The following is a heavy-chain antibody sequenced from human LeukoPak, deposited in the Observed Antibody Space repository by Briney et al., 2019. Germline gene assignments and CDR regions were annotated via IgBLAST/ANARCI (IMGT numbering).Heavy chain of an antibody. D-gene: IGHD1-20*01. CDR3: ARDAQVTGTTPLDY. Sequence: ASVKVSCKASGYTFTSYGISWVRQAPGQGLEWMGWISAYNGNTNYAQKFQGRVTMTTDTSTSTAYMELRSLRSDDTAVYYCARDAQVTGTTPLDYWGQGTLVTVSS. CDR2: ISAYNGNT. J-gene: IGHJ4*02. CDR1: GYTFTSYG. V-gene: IGHV1-18*01.